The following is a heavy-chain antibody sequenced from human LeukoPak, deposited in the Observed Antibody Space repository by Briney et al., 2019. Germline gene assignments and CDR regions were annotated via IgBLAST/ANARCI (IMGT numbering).Heavy chain of an antibody. CDR1: GGSISSYY. Sequence: SENLSLTCTVSGGSISSYYWSWIRQPAGKGLEWIGRIHTSGSTNYNPSLKSRVTISVDKSKNQFSLKLSSVTAADTAMYYCARHKSVSYDAFDLWGRGTMVTVSS. D-gene: IGHD3-10*01. V-gene: IGHV4-4*07. CDR3: ARHKSVSYDAFDL. J-gene: IGHJ3*01. CDR2: IHTSGST.